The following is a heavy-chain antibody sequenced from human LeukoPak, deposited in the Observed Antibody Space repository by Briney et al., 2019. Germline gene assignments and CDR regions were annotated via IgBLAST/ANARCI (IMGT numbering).Heavy chain of an antibody. CDR1: GGSISSYY. J-gene: IGHJ4*02. V-gene: IGHV4-4*07. CDR2: IYTSGST. Sequence: SETLSLTCTVSGGSISSYYWSWIRQPAGKGLEWIGRIYTSGSTNYNPSLESRVTMSVDTSKNQFSLRLSSVTAADTAVYYCASLDSSGYKDYWGQGTLVTVSS. D-gene: IGHD3-22*01. CDR3: ASLDSSGYKDY.